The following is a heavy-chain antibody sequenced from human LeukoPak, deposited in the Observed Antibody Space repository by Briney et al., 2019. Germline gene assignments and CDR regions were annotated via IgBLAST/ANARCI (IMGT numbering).Heavy chain of an antibody. D-gene: IGHD4-17*01. V-gene: IGHV7-4-1*02. CDR1: GYTFSSYA. Sequence: GASVTVSCKASGYTFSSYAMNWVRQAPGQGLEWMGWINTNTGNPTYAQGFTGRFVFSLDTSVSTAYLQISSLQAEDTAVYYCARSNNDGDYLGVGFDYWGQETLVTVSS. CDR3: ARSNNDGDYLGVGFDY. J-gene: IGHJ4*02. CDR2: INTNTGNP.